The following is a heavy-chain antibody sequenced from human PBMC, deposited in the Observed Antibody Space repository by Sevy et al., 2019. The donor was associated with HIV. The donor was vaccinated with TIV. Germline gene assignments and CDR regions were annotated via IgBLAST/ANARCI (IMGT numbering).Heavy chain of an antibody. D-gene: IGHD3-22*01. J-gene: IGHJ5*02. CDR2: ISTHNGVT. CDR3: ARRIYYDSSAYYWWFDP. Sequence: ASVKVSCKASGYTFTNYGISWVRQAPGQGLEWMGWISTHNGVTNYAQKLQGRVTMTTDTSTSTAYMELRSLRSDDTAVYYCARRIYYDSSAYYWWFDPWGQGTLVTVSS. V-gene: IGHV1-18*01. CDR1: GYTFTNYG.